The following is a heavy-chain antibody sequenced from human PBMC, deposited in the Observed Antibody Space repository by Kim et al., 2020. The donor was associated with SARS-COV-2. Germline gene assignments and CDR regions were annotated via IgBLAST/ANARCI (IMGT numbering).Heavy chain of an antibody. V-gene: IGHV3-15*01. J-gene: IGHJ4*02. D-gene: IGHD4-17*01. CDR3: TTDLHDYGDYDY. CDR2: IKSKTDGGTT. CDR1: GFTFSNAW. Sequence: GGSLRLSCAASGFTFSNAWMSWVRQAPGKGLEWVGRIKSKTDGGTTDYATPVKGRFTISRDDSKNTLYLQMNSLKTEDTAVYYCTTDLHDYGDYDYWGQGTLVTVSS.